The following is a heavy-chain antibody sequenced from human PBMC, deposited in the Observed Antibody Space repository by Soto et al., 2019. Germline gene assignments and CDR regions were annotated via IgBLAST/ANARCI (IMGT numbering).Heavy chain of an antibody. CDR1: GGTFSSYT. J-gene: IGHJ4*02. V-gene: IGHV1-69*02. D-gene: IGHD3-10*01. CDR3: ARGGATMVRGTHFDY. Sequence: SVKVSCKASGGTFSSYTISWVRQAPGQGLEWMGRIIPILGIANYAQKFQGRVTITADKSTSTAYMELSSLRSEDTAVYYCARGGATMVRGTHFDYWGQGTLVTVSS. CDR2: IIPILGIA.